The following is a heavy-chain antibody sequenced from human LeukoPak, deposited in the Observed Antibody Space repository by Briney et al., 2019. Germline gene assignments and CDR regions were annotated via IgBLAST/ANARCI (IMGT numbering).Heavy chain of an antibody. J-gene: IGHJ4*02. D-gene: IGHD3-10*01. V-gene: IGHV4-39*01. CDR3: ASLRYYGSAD. CDR2: IYYSGTT. Sequence: ASETLSLTCTVSGGSINTVTYYWGWIRQPPGKGLEWIGSIYYSGTTHNHASLEGRVTISVDTSKNQFSLRLTSVTAADTAVYYCASLRYYGSADWGQGTLVTVSS. CDR1: GGSINTVTYY.